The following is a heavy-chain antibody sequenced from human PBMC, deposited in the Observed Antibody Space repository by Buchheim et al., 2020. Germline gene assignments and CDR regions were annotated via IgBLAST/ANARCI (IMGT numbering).Heavy chain of an antibody. CDR1: GFSFSSYW. CDR2: ITSDGSGT. CDR3: ARGIAATANPNWFDP. D-gene: IGHD6-25*01. Sequence: EVQLVESGGGLVQPGGSLRLSCAASGFSFSSYWMHWVRQAPGRGLVWVSRITSDGSGTGYADSVTGRFTIPRDNAKNTLYLQMNSLSPEDTAVYFCARGIAATANPNWFDPWGQGTL. J-gene: IGHJ5*02. V-gene: IGHV3-74*01.